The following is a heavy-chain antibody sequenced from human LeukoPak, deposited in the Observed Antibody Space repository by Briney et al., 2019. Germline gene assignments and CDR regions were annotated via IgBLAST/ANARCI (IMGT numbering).Heavy chain of an antibody. Sequence: PSETLSLTCTVSGGSISNYYCSWIRQPPGKGLAWIGYIYDSGRTKYNPSLKSRVTISVDTSKNQFSLKLSSVTAADTAVYYCAIGYHTNWFDPWGQGTLVTVSS. J-gene: IGHJ5*02. CDR2: IYDSGRT. D-gene: IGHD2-2*01. V-gene: IGHV4-59*01. CDR1: GGSISNYY. CDR3: AIGYHTNWFDP.